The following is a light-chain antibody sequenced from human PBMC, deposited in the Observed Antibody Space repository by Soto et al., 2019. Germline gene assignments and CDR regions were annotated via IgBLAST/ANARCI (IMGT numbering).Light chain of an antibody. CDR3: QQYYNSPYT. CDR2: WAS. CDR1: QSVLYSSKNKNK. Sequence: DIVMTQSPDSLAVSLGERATINCKSSQSVLYSSKNKNKLAWYQQKPGQPPKLLIYWASTRESGVPDRFSGSGSGTDFTLTISSLQAEDVAVYYCQQYYNSPYTFGQGTKLEI. V-gene: IGKV4-1*01. J-gene: IGKJ2*01.